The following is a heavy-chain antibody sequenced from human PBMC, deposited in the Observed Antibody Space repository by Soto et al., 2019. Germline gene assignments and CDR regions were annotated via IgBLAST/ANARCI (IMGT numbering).Heavy chain of an antibody. CDR3: ARGRPYGMDV. V-gene: IGHV3-74*01. CDR2: IDSDGSST. J-gene: IGHJ6*02. Sequence: EVQLVESGGGLVQPGGSLRVSCAASGFTFGSYWMNWVRQAPGKGLVWVSRIDSDGSSTTYADSVKGRFTTSRDNAKNTLYLQMSSLRVEDTDVYYSARGRPYGMDVWGQGTTVTVYS. CDR1: GFTFGSYW.